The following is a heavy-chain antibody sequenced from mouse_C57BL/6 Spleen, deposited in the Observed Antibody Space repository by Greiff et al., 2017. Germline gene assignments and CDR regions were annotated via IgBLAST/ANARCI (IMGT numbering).Heavy chain of an antibody. CDR3: ARGGLRGPAWFAY. V-gene: IGHV3-1*01. D-gene: IGHD2-4*01. CDR2: ISYSGST. CDR1: GYSITSGYD. J-gene: IGHJ3*01. Sequence: VQLQQSGPGMVKPSQSLSLTCTVTGYSITSGYDWHWIRHFPGNKLEWMGYISYSGSTNYNPSLKSRISITHDTSKNTFFLKLNSVTTEDTATYYCARGGLRGPAWFAYWGQGTLVTVSA.